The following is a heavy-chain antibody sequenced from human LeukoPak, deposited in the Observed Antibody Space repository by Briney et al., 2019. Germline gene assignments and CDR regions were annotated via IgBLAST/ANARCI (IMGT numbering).Heavy chain of an antibody. CDR3: ARRAGAYSHPYDY. D-gene: IGHD4/OR15-4a*01. Sequence: GGSLRLTCAASGFTFSSYGMHWVRQAPGKGLEWVAFIRHDGSNKYYADSVKGRFTISRDNSKNTLYLQMNSLRAEDTAVYYCARRAGAYSHPYDYWGQGTLVTVSS. CDR1: GFTFSSYG. CDR2: IRHDGSNK. V-gene: IGHV3-30*02. J-gene: IGHJ4*02.